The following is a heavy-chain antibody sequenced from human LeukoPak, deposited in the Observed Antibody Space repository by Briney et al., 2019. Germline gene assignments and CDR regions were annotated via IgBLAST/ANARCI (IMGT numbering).Heavy chain of an antibody. Sequence: SETLSLTCTVSGGSISSYYWSWIRQPPGKGLEWIGYIYYSGSTNYKSSLKSRVTISVDTSKNQFSLKLSSVTAADTAVYYCARLTSSWYQDWYFDLWGRGTLVTVSS. V-gene: IGHV4-59*12. D-gene: IGHD6-13*01. CDR2: IYYSGST. CDR1: GGSISSYY. J-gene: IGHJ2*01. CDR3: ARLTSSWYQDWYFDL.